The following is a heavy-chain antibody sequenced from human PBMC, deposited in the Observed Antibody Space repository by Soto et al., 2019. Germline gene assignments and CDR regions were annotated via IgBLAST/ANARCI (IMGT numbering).Heavy chain of an antibody. Sequence: SDTLSLTCAVSGDSISSYYCMWIRQPPGKGLESIGYLYYGRSANYNPSLKSRVTLSVDTSTNQFSLKLSSVTAADTAVYYCAVYGGNSGVRFDPWGQGTLVTVSS. V-gene: IGHV4-59*12. CDR3: AVYGGNSGVRFDP. D-gene: IGHD4-17*01. CDR1: GDSISSYY. J-gene: IGHJ5*02. CDR2: LYYGRSA.